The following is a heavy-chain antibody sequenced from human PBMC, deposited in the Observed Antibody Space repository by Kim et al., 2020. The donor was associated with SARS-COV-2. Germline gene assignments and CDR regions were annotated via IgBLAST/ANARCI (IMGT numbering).Heavy chain of an antibody. CDR3: ARGLGSRITMVRGVIITFPFDY. Sequence: SETLSLTCAVYGGSFSGYYWSWIRQPPGKGLVWIGEINHSGSTNYNPSLKSRVTISVDTSKNQFSLKLSSVTAADTAVYYCARGLGSRITMVRGVIITFPFDYWGQGTLVTVSS. V-gene: IGHV4-34*01. J-gene: IGHJ4*02. CDR2: INHSGST. D-gene: IGHD3-10*01. CDR1: GGSFSGYY.